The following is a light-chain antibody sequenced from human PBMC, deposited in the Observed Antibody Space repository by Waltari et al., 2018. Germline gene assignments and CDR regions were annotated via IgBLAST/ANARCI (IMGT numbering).Light chain of an antibody. CDR3: QSADSSGTYVV. CDR1: ALPKHY. Sequence: SYELTQPPSVSVSPGQTARITCSGDALPKHYAYWYQQKPGQAPVLVIYKDRERPAGIPERFSGSSSGTTVTLTISGVQAEDEADYYCQSADSSGTYVVFGGGTKLTVL. CDR2: KDR. J-gene: IGLJ2*01. V-gene: IGLV3-25*03.